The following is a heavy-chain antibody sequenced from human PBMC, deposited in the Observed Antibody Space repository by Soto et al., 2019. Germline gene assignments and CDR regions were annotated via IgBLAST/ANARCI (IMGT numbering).Heavy chain of an antibody. J-gene: IGHJ5*02. Sequence: EVQLLESGGGLVHRRGSLRLSWAASGFTFSSYAMSLVLQAPWKGLEWVSSISGSGGSTYYADSVKGRFTISRDNSKNTLYLQMNRLRAEYTAVYYCAKDRSRSPIGCFDPWRQGTLVTVSS. CDR3: AKDRSRSPIGCFDP. CDR2: ISGSGGST. CDR1: GFTFSSYA. D-gene: IGHD6-13*01. V-gene: IGHV3-23*01.